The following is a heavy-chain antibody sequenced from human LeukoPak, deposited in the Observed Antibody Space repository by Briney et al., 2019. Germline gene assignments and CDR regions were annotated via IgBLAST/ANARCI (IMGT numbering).Heavy chain of an antibody. D-gene: IGHD2-2*01. CDR3: ARNLAHGIVVVPAASLLGFDY. CDR2: INHSGST. V-gene: IGHV4-34*01. Sequence: SETLSLTCAVYGGSFSGYYWSWIRQPPGKGLEWIGEINHSGSTNYNPSLKSRVTISVDTSKNQFSLKLSSVTAADTAVYYCARNLAHGIVVVPAASLLGFDYWGQGTLATVSS. CDR1: GGSFSGYY. J-gene: IGHJ4*02.